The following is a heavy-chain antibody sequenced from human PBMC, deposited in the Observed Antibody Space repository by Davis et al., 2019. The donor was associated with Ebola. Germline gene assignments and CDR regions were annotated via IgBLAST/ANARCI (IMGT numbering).Heavy chain of an antibody. CDR2: IYYSGTT. D-gene: IGHD6-19*01. CDR1: GGSIIGYY. CDR3: ARWAGSSGDLRAFDI. V-gene: IGHV4-59*08. J-gene: IGHJ3*02. Sequence: MPSETLSLTCTVSGGSIIGYYWSWIRQPPGKGLEWIGYIYYSGTTNYNPSLKSRVAISVDTSKNQFFLKLSSVTAADTAMYYCARWAGSSGDLRAFDIWGQGTMVTVSS.